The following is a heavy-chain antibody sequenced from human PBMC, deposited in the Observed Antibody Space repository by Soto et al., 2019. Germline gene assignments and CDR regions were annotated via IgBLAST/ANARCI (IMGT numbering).Heavy chain of an antibody. CDR3: ARDSGEWFGESNWFDP. CDR2: IYYSGST. J-gene: IGHJ5*02. V-gene: IGHV4-59*01. Sequence: QVQLQESGPGLVKPSETLSLTCTVSGGSISSYYWSWIRQPPGKGLEWIGYIYYSGSTNYNPSLKGRVTISVDTSKNQFSLKLSSVTAADTAVYYCARDSGEWFGESNWFDPWGQGTLVTVSS. CDR1: GGSISSYY. D-gene: IGHD3-10*01.